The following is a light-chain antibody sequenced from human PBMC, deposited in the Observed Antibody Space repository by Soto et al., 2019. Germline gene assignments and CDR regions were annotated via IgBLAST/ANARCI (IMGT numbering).Light chain of an antibody. CDR1: RSNIGSNN. Sequence: QSVLTQPPSASGIPGQRVTISCSGSRSNIGSNNVNWYQQLPRTAPRLLTFNNHLRPPGVPDRFSASKSGTAASLAISGLQSEDEGDYYWAAGDDSLDGYVFGTGTKLTVL. CDR3: AAGDDSLDGYV. J-gene: IGLJ1*01. V-gene: IGLV1-44*01. CDR2: NNH.